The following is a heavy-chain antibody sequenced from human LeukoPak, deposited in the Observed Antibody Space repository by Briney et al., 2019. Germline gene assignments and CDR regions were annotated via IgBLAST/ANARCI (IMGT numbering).Heavy chain of an antibody. CDR1: GFTFDDYG. CDR2: INWNGGST. J-gene: IGHJ4*02. CDR3: ARIKRGSLTFIAAAGTGWYYFDY. Sequence: GGSLRLSCAASGFTFDDYGMSWVRQAPGKGLEWVFGINWNGGSTGYADSVKGRFTISRDNAKNSLYLQMNSLRAEDTALYYCARIKRGSLTFIAAAGTGWYYFDYWGQGTLVTVSS. D-gene: IGHD6-13*01. V-gene: IGHV3-20*04.